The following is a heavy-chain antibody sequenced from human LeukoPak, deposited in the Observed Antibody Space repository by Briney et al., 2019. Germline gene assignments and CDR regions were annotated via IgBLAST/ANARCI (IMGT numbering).Heavy chain of an antibody. CDR2: ISANGDST. J-gene: IGHJ4*02. CDR3: VKELSDANYYFDD. Sequence: SGGSLRLSCSASGFTFSSYAMHWVRQAPGKGLKYVSAISANGDSTYYADSVKGRFTISRDNSKNTLYLQMSSLRPEDTAVYYCVKELSDANYYFDDWGQGTLVTVSS. CDR1: GFTFSSYA. V-gene: IGHV3-64D*06.